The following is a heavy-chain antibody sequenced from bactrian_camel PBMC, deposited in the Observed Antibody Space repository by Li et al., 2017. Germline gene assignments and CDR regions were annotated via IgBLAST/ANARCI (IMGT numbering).Heavy chain of an antibody. Sequence: QVQLVESGGGLVQPGGSLTLSCAASGFTFSDTWIHWVRQAPGKGLEWVAHIKDDGTSAWHADSVKGRFTVSRENAKNTLYLQMNSLKSEDTALYYCAKATRFGGGYFLNYWGQGTQVTVS. J-gene: IGHJ4*01. CDR1: GFTFSDTW. V-gene: IGHV3S1*01. CDR3: AKATRFGGGYFLNY. D-gene: IGHD2*01. CDR2: IKDDGTSA.